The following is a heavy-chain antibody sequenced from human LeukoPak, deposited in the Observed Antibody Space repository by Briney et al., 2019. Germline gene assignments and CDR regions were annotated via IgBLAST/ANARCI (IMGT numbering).Heavy chain of an antibody. CDR2: KYYSGNS. CDR3: ARLYYYYGLDV. V-gene: IGHV4-39*01. J-gene: IGHJ6*02. CDR1: GGSISSSTYY. Sequence: SETLSLTCTVSGGSISSSTYYWGWIRQPPGKGRELIGSKYYSGNSYYNPSLKSRVSISVDTSKNQFSLKLSSVTAADTAVYYCARLYYYYGLDVWGQGTTVTVSS.